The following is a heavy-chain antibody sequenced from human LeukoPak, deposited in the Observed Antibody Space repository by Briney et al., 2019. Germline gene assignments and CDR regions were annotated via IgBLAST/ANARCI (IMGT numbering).Heavy chain of an antibody. CDR3: ARYGTPDIVVVPAAMRGYYYYGMDV. Sequence: GGSLRLSCAASGFTFSSYWMSWVRQAPGKGLEWVANIKQDGSEKYYVDSVKGRFTISRDNAKNSLYLQMNSLRAEDTAVYYCARYGTPDIVVVPAAMRGYYYYGMDVWGQGTTVTVSS. D-gene: IGHD2-2*01. CDR2: IKQDGSEK. V-gene: IGHV3-7*01. CDR1: GFTFSSYW. J-gene: IGHJ6*02.